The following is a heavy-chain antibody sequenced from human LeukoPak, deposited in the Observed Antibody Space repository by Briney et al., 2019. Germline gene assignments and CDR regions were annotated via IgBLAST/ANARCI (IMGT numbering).Heavy chain of an antibody. V-gene: IGHV1-46*01. CDR1: GYTFTSHY. CDR3: ARDEVPVSTPGGRSRTYFDY. J-gene: IGHJ4*02. CDR2: INPSGGST. Sequence: ASVKVSCKASGYTFTSHYMHWVRQAPGQGLEWMGIINPSGGSTSYAQKFQGRVTMTRDTSTSTVYMELSSLRSEDTAVYYCARDEVPVSTPGGRSRTYFDYWGQGTLVTVSS. D-gene: IGHD2-2*01.